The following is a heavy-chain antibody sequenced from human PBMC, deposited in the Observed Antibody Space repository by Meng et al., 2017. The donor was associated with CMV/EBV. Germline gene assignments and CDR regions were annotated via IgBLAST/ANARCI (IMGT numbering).Heavy chain of an antibody. D-gene: IGHD6-13*01. V-gene: IGHV1-46*01. J-gene: IGHJ6*02. CDR1: GYTFTSYY. Sequence: ASVKVSCKASGYTFTSYYMHWVRQAPGQGLEWMGIINPSGGSTSYAQKFQGRVTMTRDTSTSTVYMELSNLRSEDTAVYYCARALEAGMGGMDVWGQGTTVTVSS. CDR2: INPSGGST. CDR3: ARALEAGMGGMDV.